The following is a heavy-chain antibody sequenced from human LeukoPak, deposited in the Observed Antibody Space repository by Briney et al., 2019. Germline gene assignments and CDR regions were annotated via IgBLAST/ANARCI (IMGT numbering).Heavy chain of an antibody. Sequence: ASVKVSCKASGYTFTSYGISWVRQAPGQRLEWMGWISAYNGNTNYAQKLQGRVTMTTDTSASTAYMELRSLRSDDTAVYYCARAHCSSTSCYYYYGMDVWGQGTTVTVSS. J-gene: IGHJ6*02. CDR2: ISAYNGNT. D-gene: IGHD2-2*01. V-gene: IGHV1-18*01. CDR1: GYTFTSYG. CDR3: ARAHCSSTSCYYYYGMDV.